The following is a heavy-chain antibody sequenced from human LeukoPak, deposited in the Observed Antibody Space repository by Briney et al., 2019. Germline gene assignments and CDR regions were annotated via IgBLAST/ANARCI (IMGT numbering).Heavy chain of an antibody. J-gene: IGHJ4*02. V-gene: IGHV4-4*07. CDR2: IYTSGST. CDR3: ARVGSSGYYPDY. D-gene: IGHD3-22*01. CDR1: GGSISSYY. Sequence: SDTLSLTCTVSGGSISSYYWSWIRQPAGKGLEWIGRIYTSGSTNHNPSLKSRVTMSVDTAKNQFSLKLSSVTAADTAVYYCARVGSSGYYPDYWGQGTLVTVSS.